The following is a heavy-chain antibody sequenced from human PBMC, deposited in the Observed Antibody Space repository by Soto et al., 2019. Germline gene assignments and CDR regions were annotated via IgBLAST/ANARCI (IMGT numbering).Heavy chain of an antibody. Sequence: EVQLVESGGGLVQPGRSLRLSCAASGFTFDDYAMHWVRQAPGKGLEWVSGISRNSGSIDYADSVKGRFTISRDNARNSLFLQMNSLRAEDTALYYCSQHYYVSGGYYYGMDVWGQGATFTVSS. CDR2: ISRNSGSI. D-gene: IGHD3-10*01. CDR1: GFTFDDYA. V-gene: IGHV3-9*01. J-gene: IGHJ6*02. CDR3: SQHYYVSGGYYYGMDV.